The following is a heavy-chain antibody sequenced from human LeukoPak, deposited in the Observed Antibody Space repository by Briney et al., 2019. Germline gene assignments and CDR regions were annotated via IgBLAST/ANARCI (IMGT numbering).Heavy chain of an antibody. CDR1: GFTFSSYT. CDR3: ATTPVAVDY. J-gene: IGHJ4*02. CDR2: ITSSSSYI. Sequence: GGSLRLSCAASGFTFSSYTMNWVRQAPGKGLEWVSSITSSSSYIYYADSLKGRFTLSRDNAKNSLYLQMNSLRAEDTALYYCATTPVAVDYWGQGTLVTVSS. V-gene: IGHV3-21*01. D-gene: IGHD6-19*01.